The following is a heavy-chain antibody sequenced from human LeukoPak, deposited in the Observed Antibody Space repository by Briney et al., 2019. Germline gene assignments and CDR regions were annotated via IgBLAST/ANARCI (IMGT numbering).Heavy chain of an antibody. D-gene: IGHD3-9*01. J-gene: IGHJ2*01. Sequence: SETLSLTCTVSGYSISSDYYWGWIRQPPGKGLEWIGSISHSGSTYYNPSLKSRVTISLDTSKNQFSLKLSSVTAADTAVYYCARAYLDDWLPNWYFDLWGRGTLVTVSS. CDR2: ISHSGST. CDR3: ARAYLDDWLPNWYFDL. CDR1: GYSISSDYY. V-gene: IGHV4-38-2*02.